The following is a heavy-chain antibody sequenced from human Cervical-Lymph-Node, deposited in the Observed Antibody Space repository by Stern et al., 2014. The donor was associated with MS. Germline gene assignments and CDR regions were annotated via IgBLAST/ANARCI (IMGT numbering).Heavy chain of an antibody. V-gene: IGHV1-18*01. D-gene: IGHD2-15*01. J-gene: IGHJ3*02. CDR1: GYTFTRYG. CDR3: ARGLLGSENAFDI. CDR2: ISSYNGNT. Sequence: VQLVQSGVEVKKPGASVKVFWKASGYTFTRYGISWVRKGAGKGFEWMGWISSYNGNTNYAQKLQGRVTMTTDTSTSTAYMELRSLRSDDTAVYYCARGLLGSENAFDIWGQGTMVTVSS.